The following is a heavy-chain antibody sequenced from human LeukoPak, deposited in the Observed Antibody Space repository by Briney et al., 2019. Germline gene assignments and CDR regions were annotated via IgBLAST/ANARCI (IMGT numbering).Heavy chain of an antibody. V-gene: IGHV3-15*01. J-gene: IGHJ6*02. Sequence: GSLRLSCAASGFTFSNAWMSWVRQAPGKGLEWVGRIKSKTDGGTTDYAAPVKGRFTISRDDSKNTLYLQMNSLKTEDTAVYYCTAYYYYYYGMDVWGQGTTVTVSS. CDR1: GFTFSNAW. CDR3: TAYYYYYYGMDV. CDR2: IKSKTDGGTT.